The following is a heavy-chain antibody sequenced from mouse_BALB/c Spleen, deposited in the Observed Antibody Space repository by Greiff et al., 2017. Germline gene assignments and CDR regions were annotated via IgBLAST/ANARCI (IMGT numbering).Heavy chain of an antibody. V-gene: IGHV5-17*02. J-gene: IGHJ4*01. CDR1: GFTFSSFG. D-gene: IGHD2-1*01. CDR2: ISSGSSTI. Sequence: EVKVVESGGGLVQPGGSRKLSCAASGFTFSSFGMHWVRQAPEKGLEWVAYISSGSSTIYYADTVKGRFTISRDNPKNTLFLQMTSLRSEDTAMYYCARRGNYSYYYAMDYWGQGTSVTVSS. CDR3: ARRGNYSYYYAMDY.